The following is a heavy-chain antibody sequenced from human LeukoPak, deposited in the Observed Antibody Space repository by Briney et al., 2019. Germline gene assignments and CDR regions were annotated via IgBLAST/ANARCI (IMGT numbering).Heavy chain of an antibody. CDR1: GFTYSSYS. Sequence: PGGSLRLSCAASGFTYSSYSMNGVRHAPGKGLEWVSSISSNSSYVYYVDSAKGRLTISRDNAKNSLYLQMNILKDEDTAVYYCARPVGVRVWGQGTMVTVSS. V-gene: IGHV3-21*01. CDR3: ARPVGVRV. J-gene: IGHJ3*01. D-gene: IGHD3-10*01. CDR2: ISSNSSYV.